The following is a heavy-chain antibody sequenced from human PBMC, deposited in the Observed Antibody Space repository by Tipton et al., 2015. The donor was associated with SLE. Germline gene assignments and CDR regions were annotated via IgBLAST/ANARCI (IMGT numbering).Heavy chain of an antibody. CDR2: FYHSGST. CDR3: ARDPGTGGNFDY. CDR1: GGSISSSGYD. Sequence: GLVKPSETLSLTCTVSGGSISSSGYDWGWIRQPPGKGLEWIGSFYHSGSTYYNPSLKSRVTISVDTSKNQFSLKLSSVTAADTAQYYCARDPGTGGNFDYWGQGVLITVSS. J-gene: IGHJ4*02. V-gene: IGHV4-39*07. D-gene: IGHD1-14*01.